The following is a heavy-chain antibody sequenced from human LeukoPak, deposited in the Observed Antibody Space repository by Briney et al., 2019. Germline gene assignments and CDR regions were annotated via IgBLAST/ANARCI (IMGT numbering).Heavy chain of an antibody. CDR2: INHSGST. V-gene: IGHV4-34*01. J-gene: IGHJ3*02. CDR3: ARGADYDSSGYTDFDI. CDR1: GGSFSGYY. Sequence: SETLSLTCAVYGGSFSGYYWSWIRQPPGKGLEWIGEINHSGSTNCNPSLKSRVTISVDTSKNQFSLKLSSVTAADTAVYYCARGADYDSSGYTDFDIWGQGTMVTVSS. D-gene: IGHD3-22*01.